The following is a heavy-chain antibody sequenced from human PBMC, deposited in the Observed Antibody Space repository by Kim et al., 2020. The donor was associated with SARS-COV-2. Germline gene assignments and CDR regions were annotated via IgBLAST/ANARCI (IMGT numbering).Heavy chain of an antibody. V-gene: IGHV3-30*02. D-gene: IGHD4-17*01. CDR3: AKVVTTVRNGMDV. Sequence: YADSVTGRFTSSRDNSKNTLYVQMNSLRAEDTAVYYCAKVVTTVRNGMDVWGQGTTVTVSS. J-gene: IGHJ6*02.